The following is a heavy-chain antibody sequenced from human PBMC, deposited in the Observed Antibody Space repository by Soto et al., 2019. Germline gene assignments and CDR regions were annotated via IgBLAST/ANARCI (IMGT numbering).Heavy chain of an antibody. J-gene: IGHJ4*02. D-gene: IGHD5-18*01. CDR2: ISSSSSTI. Sequence: GGSLRLSCAASGFTFSSYSMNWVRQAPGKGLEWVSYISSSSSTIYYADSVKGRFTISRDNAKNSLYLQMNSLRAEDTAVYYCARDLLHGAYYFDYWGQGTLVTVSS. CDR1: GFTFSSYS. V-gene: IGHV3-48*01. CDR3: ARDLLHGAYYFDY.